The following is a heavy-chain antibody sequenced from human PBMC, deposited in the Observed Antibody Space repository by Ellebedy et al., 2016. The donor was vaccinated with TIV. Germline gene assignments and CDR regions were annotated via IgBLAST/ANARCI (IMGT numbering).Heavy chain of an antibody. CDR2: ISAYNGNT. Sequence: ASVKVSXXASGYTFSSYGISWVRQAPGQGLEWMGWISAYNGNTNYAQKLQGRVTLTRGTSTSTAYMELRSLRSDDTAVYYCARVGTTGYYYMDVWGKGTTVTVSS. J-gene: IGHJ6*03. CDR1: GYTFSSYG. CDR3: ARVGTTGYYYMDV. D-gene: IGHD1-7*01. V-gene: IGHV1-18*01.